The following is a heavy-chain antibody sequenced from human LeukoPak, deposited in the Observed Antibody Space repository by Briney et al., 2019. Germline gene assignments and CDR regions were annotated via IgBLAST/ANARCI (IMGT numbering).Heavy chain of an antibody. CDR2: INPDGSEK. D-gene: IGHD6-19*01. J-gene: IGHJ4*02. Sequence: GGSLRLSCAASGFTFSNYWMSWVRQAPGNGLEWVANINPDGSEKYSVDSVTGRFTISRDNSKNTLYLQMNSLRAEDTAVYYCAKDAAPSSSGWYVDYWGQGTLVTVSS. CDR1: GFTFSNYW. V-gene: IGHV3-7*01. CDR3: AKDAAPSSSGWYVDY.